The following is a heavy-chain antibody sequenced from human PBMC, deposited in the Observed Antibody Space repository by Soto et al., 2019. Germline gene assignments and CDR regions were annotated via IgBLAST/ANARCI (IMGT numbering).Heavy chain of an antibody. CDR1: GFTFSSYT. CDR2: ISDDGRNK. Sequence: GGSLRLSCAASGFTFSSYTMHWVRQVPGKGLVWVADISDDGRNKYYADSVKGRFTISRDNSKYTLYLRMDSLRVEDTAVYYCVCTTVTTFDYWGQGTLVTVSS. CDR3: VCTTVTTFDY. J-gene: IGHJ4*02. D-gene: IGHD4-17*01. V-gene: IGHV3-30-3*02.